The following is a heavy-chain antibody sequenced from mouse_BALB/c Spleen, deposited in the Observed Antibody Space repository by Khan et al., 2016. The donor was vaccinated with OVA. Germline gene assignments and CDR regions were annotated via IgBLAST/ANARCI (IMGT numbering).Heavy chain of an antibody. CDR1: GYTFSSYW. CDR3: ARGNYYGSTSWFGY. D-gene: IGHD1-1*01. CDR2: ILPGSNST. V-gene: IGHV1-9*01. Sequence: VQLQQSGAELMKPGASVKISCKATGYTFSSYWIEWVKQRPGHGLEWIGEILPGSNSTNYNERFKGKATIPADKSSKTAYMQLSSLTSEDSAIYYCARGNYYGSTSWFGYWGQGTLVTVSA. J-gene: IGHJ3*01.